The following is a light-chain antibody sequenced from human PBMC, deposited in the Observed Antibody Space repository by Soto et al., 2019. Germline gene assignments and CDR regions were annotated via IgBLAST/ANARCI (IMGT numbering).Light chain of an antibody. CDR1: SGSIASNY. Sequence: NFMLTQPHSMSESPGKTVTISCTRSSGSIASNYVQWYQQRPGGAPTTVIFEDDQRPSGVPDRFSGSIDSSSNSASLTISALKTEDEADYYWQSYDSTVMVFGGGTKLTVL. CDR3: QSYDSTVMV. CDR2: EDD. V-gene: IGLV6-57*04. J-gene: IGLJ3*02.